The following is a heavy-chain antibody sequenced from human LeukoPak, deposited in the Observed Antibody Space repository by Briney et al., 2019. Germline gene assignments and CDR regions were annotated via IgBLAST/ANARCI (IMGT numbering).Heavy chain of an antibody. Sequence: SETLSLTCAVYGGSFSGYYWSWIRQPPGKGLEWIGEINHSGSTNYNPSLKSRVTISVDTSKNQFSLKLSSVTAADTAVYYCARASYGSGSYYNVEDGMDVWGQGTTVTVSS. CDR1: GGSFSGYY. V-gene: IGHV4-34*01. D-gene: IGHD3-10*01. CDR3: ARASYGSGSYYNVEDGMDV. J-gene: IGHJ6*02. CDR2: INHSGST.